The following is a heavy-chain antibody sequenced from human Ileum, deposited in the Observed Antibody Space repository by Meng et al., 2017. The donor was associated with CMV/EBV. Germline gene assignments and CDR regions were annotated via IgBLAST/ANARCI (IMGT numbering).Heavy chain of an antibody. CDR3: ARHYRGNNDF. J-gene: IGHJ4*02. D-gene: IGHD1/OR15-1a*01. V-gene: IGHV5-51*01. Sequence: SCHTSGHTFTDPWVAWVRQLPGKVLEWMGVINPADYAIRYSPSFQGQVIVSADNSITTAYLQLNSLMASDTAMYYCARHYRGNNDFWGQGPLVTVSS. CDR1: GHTFTDPW. CDR2: INPADYAI.